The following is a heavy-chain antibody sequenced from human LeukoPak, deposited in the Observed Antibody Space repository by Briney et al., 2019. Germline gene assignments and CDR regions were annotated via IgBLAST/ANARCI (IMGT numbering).Heavy chain of an antibody. Sequence: PGGSLRLSCAASGFTFSSYSMNWVRQAPGKGLEWVSSISSSSSYIYYADSVKGRFTISRDSAKNSLYLQMNSLRAEDTAVYYCARDPAGLCSGGSCYRWFDPWGQGTLVTVSS. J-gene: IGHJ5*02. CDR3: ARDPAGLCSGGSCYRWFDP. V-gene: IGHV3-21*01. D-gene: IGHD2-15*01. CDR1: GFTFSSYS. CDR2: ISSSSSYI.